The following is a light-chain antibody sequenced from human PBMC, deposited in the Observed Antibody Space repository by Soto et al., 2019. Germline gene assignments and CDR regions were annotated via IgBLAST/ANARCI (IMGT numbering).Light chain of an antibody. CDR2: GAS. Sequence: LLTQSPATLSVSPGERVTLSCRASQSISNLLAWYQQKPGQAPRLLIYGASSRATGIPDRFSGSGSGTDFTLTISRLEPEDFAVYYCQRYGSSPPWTFGQGTKVDIK. V-gene: IGKV3-20*01. J-gene: IGKJ1*01. CDR3: QRYGSSPPWT. CDR1: QSISNL.